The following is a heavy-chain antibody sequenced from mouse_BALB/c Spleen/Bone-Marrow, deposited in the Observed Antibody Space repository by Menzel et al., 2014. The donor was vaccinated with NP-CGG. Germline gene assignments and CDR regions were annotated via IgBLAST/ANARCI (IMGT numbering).Heavy chain of an antibody. J-gene: IGHJ2*01. V-gene: IGHV1-7*01. CDR1: GYPFTSYW. CDR3: ALYYRYDTSDY. CDR2: INPSTGYT. Sequence: VKLMESGAELAKPGASVKMSCKASGYPFTSYWMHWVKQRPGQGLEWIGYINPSTGYTAYNQNLKDKATLTADKSSSTAYMQLSSLTSEDSAVYYCALYYRYDTSDYWGQGTTLTVSS. D-gene: IGHD2-14*01.